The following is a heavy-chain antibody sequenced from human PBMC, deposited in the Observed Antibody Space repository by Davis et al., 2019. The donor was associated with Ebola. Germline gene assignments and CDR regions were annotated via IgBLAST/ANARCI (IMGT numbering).Heavy chain of an antibody. V-gene: IGHV2-5*02. CDR2: VYWDDDK. D-gene: IGHD5-24*01. CDR3: AHRPYSGYNYVTWFNS. Sequence: SGSTLVKPKQTVTPTCTFSGFSLSSTGVGVGWIRQPTGKALEWLAIVYWDDDKRYSPALKNRLTLTMDTSKNRVVLTLSDMSPVDTATYFCAHRPYSGYNYVTWFNSWGQGTLVTVSS. CDR1: GFSLSSTGVG. J-gene: IGHJ5*01.